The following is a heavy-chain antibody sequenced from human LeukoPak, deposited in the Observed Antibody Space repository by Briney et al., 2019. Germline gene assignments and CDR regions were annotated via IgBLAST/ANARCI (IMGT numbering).Heavy chain of an antibody. CDR2: ICTSGST. CDR3: AREKRYSSSHSFDY. CDR1: GGSISSYY. D-gene: IGHD6-13*01. Sequence: SETLSLTCTVSGGSISSYYWSWIRQPAGKGLEWIGRICTSGSTNYNPSLKSRVTMSVDTSKNQFSLKLSSVTAADTAVYYCAREKRYSSSHSFDYWGQGTLVTVSS. V-gene: IGHV4-4*07. J-gene: IGHJ4*02.